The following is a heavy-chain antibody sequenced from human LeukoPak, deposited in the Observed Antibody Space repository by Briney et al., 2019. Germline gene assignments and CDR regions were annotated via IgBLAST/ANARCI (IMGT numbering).Heavy chain of an antibody. CDR2: INHSGST. CDR1: GGSISSYY. V-gene: IGHV4-34*01. CDR3: ARNQYYYGSGPSDY. D-gene: IGHD3-10*01. Sequence: SETLSLTCTVSGGSISSYYWSWIRQPPGKGLEWIGEINHSGSTNYNPSLKSRVTISVDTSKNQFSLKLSSVTAADTAVYYCARNQYYYGSGPSDYWGQGTLVTVSS. J-gene: IGHJ4*02.